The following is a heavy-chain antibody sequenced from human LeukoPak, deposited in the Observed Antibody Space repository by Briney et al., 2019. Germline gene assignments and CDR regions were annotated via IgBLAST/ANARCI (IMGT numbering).Heavy chain of an antibody. J-gene: IGHJ3*02. Sequence: SCKASGYTFTGYYMHWVRQAPGKGLEWVSYISSSSSTIYYADSVKGRFTISRDNAKNSLYLQMNSLRAEDTAVYYCAKDLTVRGVIRGSWDDAFDIWGQGTMVTVSS. V-gene: IGHV3-48*01. CDR3: AKDLTVRGVIRGSWDDAFDI. CDR2: ISSSSSTI. CDR1: GYTFTGYY. D-gene: IGHD3-10*01.